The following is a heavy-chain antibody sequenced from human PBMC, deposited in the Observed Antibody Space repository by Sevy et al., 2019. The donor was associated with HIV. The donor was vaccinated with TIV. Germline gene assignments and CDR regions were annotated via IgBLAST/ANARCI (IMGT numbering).Heavy chain of an antibody. CDR2: FDPEDGET. CDR3: ATYRKIVVAVAAHNWFDP. CDR1: GYTLTELS. J-gene: IGHJ5*02. V-gene: IGHV1-24*01. D-gene: IGHD2-15*01. Sequence: ASVKVSCKVSGYTLTELSMHWVRQAPGKGLEWMGGFDPEDGETIYAQKFQGRVTMTEDTSTDTAYMELSSLRSEDTAVYYCATYRKIVVAVAAHNWFDPWGQGTLVTVSS.